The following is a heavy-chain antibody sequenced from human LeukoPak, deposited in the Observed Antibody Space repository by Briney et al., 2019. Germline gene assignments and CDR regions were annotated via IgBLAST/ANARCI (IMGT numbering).Heavy chain of an antibody. J-gene: IGHJ5*02. CDR1: GYTFTRDY. V-gene: IGHV1-8*01. D-gene: IGHD3-3*01. CDR2: MNPNSGNT. Sequence: GASVKVSCKASGYTFTRDYMYWVRQATGQGLEWMGWMNPNSGNTGYAQKFQGRVIMTRDMSTSTVYMELSSLRSEDTAVYYCAREAVTIFGVVRTQTTKLPHRFDPWAREPWSLSPQ. CDR3: AREAVTIFGVVRTQTTKLPHRFDP.